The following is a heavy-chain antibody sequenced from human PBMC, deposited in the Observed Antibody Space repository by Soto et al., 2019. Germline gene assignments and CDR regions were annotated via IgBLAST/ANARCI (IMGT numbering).Heavy chain of an antibody. V-gene: IGHV3-48*01. CDR2: ISSSSSTI. J-gene: IGHJ4*02. CDR1: GFTFSSYS. D-gene: IGHD5-18*01. Sequence: PGGSLRLSCAATGFTFSSYSMNWVRQAPGKGLEWVSYISSSSSTIYYADSVKGRFTISRDNAKNSLYLQMNSLRAEDTAVYYCARDYSSYGPFDYWGQGTLVTAPQ. CDR3: ARDYSSYGPFDY.